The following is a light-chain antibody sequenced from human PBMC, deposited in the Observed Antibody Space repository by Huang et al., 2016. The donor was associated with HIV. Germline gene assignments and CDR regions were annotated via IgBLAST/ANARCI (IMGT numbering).Light chain of an antibody. CDR3: QQTYSSPWT. V-gene: IGKV1-39*01. CDR1: QSISSY. J-gene: IGKJ1*01. Sequence: DIQMTQSPSSLSASVGDRVTITCRASQSISSYLNWYQQKEGKAPGLLIYGASSLHSGVPSRFSGIGSGTVFALTISSLQPEDFATYYCQQTYSSPWTFGQGTKVEIK. CDR2: GAS.